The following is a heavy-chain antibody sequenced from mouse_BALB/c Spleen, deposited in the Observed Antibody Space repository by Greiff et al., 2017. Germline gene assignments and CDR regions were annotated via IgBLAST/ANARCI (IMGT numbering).Heavy chain of an antibody. D-gene: IGHD1-1*02. Sequence: VKLVESGPGLVAPSQSLSITCTVSGFSLTSYGVHWVRQPPGKGLEWLGVIWAGGSTNYNSALMSRLSISKDNSKSQVFLKMNSLQTDDTAMYYCARGGPSYYAMDYWGQGTSVTVSS. J-gene: IGHJ4*01. CDR1: GFSLTSYG. CDR2: IWAGGST. CDR3: ARGGPSYYAMDY. V-gene: IGHV2-9*02.